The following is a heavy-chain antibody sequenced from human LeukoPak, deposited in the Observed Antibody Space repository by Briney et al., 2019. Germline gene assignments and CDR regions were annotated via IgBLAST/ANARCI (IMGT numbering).Heavy chain of an antibody. CDR1: GFAFRNSW. CDR2: ISADGSDT. D-gene: IGHD6-19*01. J-gene: IGHJ4*02. Sequence: GGSLRLSCAASGFAFRNSWMHWLRRAPGKGLVWVSRISADGSDTIYADSVQGRFTISRDNAKNTLFLQMNSLRAEDTAVYYCARDRGGSGPTTTDYWGQGTLVTVSS. CDR3: ARDRGGSGPTTTDY. V-gene: IGHV3-74*01.